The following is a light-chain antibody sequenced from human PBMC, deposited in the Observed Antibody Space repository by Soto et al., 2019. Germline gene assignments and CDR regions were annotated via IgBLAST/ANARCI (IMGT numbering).Light chain of an antibody. CDR2: DVS. V-gene: IGLV2-14*03. CDR3: SSYTRSSTYV. J-gene: IGLJ1*01. Sequence: QSVLTQPASVSGSPGQSITISCTGASSNVGGYSYVSWYQQHPGKAPKLMIYDVSNRPSGVSNRFSGSKSGNTASLTISGLQADDEADYYCSSYTRSSTYVFGTGTKLTVL. CDR1: SSNVGGYSY.